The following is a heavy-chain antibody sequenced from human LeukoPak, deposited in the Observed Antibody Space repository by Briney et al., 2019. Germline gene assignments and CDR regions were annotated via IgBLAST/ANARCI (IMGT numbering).Heavy chain of an antibody. D-gene: IGHD2-21*02. Sequence: ASVKVSCKASGYTFTSYYMHWVRQAPGQGLEWMGIINPSGGSTSYAQKFQGRVTMTRDTSTSTVYMELSSLRSEDTAVYYCARGLWPVYVAVTAIGYFDYWGQGTLVTVSS. CDR2: INPSGGST. V-gene: IGHV1-46*01. CDR1: GYTFTSYY. J-gene: IGHJ4*02. CDR3: ARGLWPVYVAVTAIGYFDY.